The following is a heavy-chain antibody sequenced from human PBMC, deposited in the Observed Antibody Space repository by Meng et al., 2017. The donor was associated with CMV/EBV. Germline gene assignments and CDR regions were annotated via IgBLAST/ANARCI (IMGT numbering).Heavy chain of an antibody. D-gene: IGHD6-13*01. J-gene: IGHJ4*02. V-gene: IGHV4-30-4*08. CDR1: GGCISSGDYC. CDR2: VYYSGSK. Sequence: QVQPEASGPRLVKPSQTLCLTCTVSGGCISSGDYCWSWIRQPPGKGPEWIEYVYYSGSKKHHPTLKIRVTISVGTAKNQFSLLRSAVTAVDSGVYCCGSVAARVAGAFDYWGQGTLVTVSS. CDR3: GSVAARVAGAFDY.